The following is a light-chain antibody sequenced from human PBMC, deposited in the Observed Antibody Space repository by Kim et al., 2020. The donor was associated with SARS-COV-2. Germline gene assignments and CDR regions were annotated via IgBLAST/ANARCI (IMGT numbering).Light chain of an antibody. CDR2: AAS. Sequence: DIQMTQSPSSLSASVGDRVTITCRASQGISNYLAWYQQKPGKVPKLLIYAASALRSGVPSRFSGSGSGTDFTLTITSLQPEDVAVYYCQQCKGSPWTFGPGTKVDIK. V-gene: IGKV1-27*01. CDR1: QGISNY. CDR3: QQCKGSPWT. J-gene: IGKJ1*01.